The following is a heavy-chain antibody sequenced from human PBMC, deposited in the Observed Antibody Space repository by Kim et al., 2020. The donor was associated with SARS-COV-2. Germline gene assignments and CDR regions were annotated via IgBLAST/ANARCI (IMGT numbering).Heavy chain of an antibody. V-gene: IGHV5-51*01. CDR2: IYPGDSNSKYT. Sequence: GESLKISCKASGYRFADYWIGWVRQMPGKGLEWVGIIYPGDSNSKYTKYGPSFEGQVTISADKSINTAFLQWSRLKASDTAMYYCMVRGVTTSYYSDYWGQGTRVTVSS. D-gene: IGHD3-10*01. CDR3: MVRGVTTSYYSDY. J-gene: IGHJ4*02. CDR1: GYRFADYW.